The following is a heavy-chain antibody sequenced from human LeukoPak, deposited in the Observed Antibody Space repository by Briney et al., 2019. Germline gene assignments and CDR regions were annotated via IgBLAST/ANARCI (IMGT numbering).Heavy chain of an antibody. CDR2: ISWNSGSI. CDR1: GFTFDDYA. Sequence: GGSLRLSCAASGFTFDDYARHWVRQAPGKGLEWVSGISWNSGSIGYADSVKGRFTISRDNAKNSLYLQMNSLRAEDMALYYCAKDKAYDFWSGYYDYWGQGTLVTVSS. V-gene: IGHV3-9*03. CDR3: AKDKAYDFWSGYYDY. D-gene: IGHD3-3*01. J-gene: IGHJ4*02.